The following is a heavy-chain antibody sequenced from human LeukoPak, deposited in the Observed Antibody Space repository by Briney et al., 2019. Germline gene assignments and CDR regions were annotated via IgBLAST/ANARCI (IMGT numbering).Heavy chain of an antibody. Sequence: SQTLSLTCAISGDSVSSNSAAWNWIRQSPSRGLEWLRRTYYRSKWYNDYAVSVKSRITINPDTSKNQFSLQLNSVTPEDTAVYYCARTQPAGVGNWFDPWGQGTLVTVSS. D-gene: IGHD2-2*01. CDR3: ARTQPAGVGNWFDP. J-gene: IGHJ5*02. CDR1: GDSVSSNSAA. V-gene: IGHV6-1*01. CDR2: TYYRSKWYN.